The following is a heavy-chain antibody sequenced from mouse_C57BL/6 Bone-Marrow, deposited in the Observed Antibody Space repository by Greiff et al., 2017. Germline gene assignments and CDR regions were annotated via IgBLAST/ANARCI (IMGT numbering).Heavy chain of an antibody. CDR3: ARIPPYYYGSSYWYFDV. CDR1: GFNIQDYY. Sequence: VQLQQSGAELVKPGASVKLSCTASGFNIQDYYMHWVKQRPEQGLEWIGRIDPEDGETKYAPKFHGKATLTADTSSNTAYLQLSSLTSEDTAVYYCARIPPYYYGSSYWYFDVWGTGTTVTVSS. CDR2: IDPEDGET. D-gene: IGHD1-1*01. J-gene: IGHJ1*03. V-gene: IGHV14-2*01.